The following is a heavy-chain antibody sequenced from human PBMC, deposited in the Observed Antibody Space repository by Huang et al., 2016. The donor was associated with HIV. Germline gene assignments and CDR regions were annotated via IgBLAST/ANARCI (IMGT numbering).Heavy chain of an antibody. J-gene: IGHJ4*02. CDR2: ISYDGSSR. D-gene: IGHD2-15*01. CDR3: AKESRWYSDLDN. CDR1: GFTFNNFG. Sequence: QVQLVESGGGVVQPGRSLRLSCVASGFTFNNFGMHWVRQAPCKGVEWVAVISYDGSSRRYSESGKGRFTISRDNPIDTLYLQMNSLRPDDTAVYYCAKESRWYSDLDNWGQGTLVTVSS. V-gene: IGHV3-30*18.